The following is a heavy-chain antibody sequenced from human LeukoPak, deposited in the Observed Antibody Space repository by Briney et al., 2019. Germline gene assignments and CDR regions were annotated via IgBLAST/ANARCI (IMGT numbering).Heavy chain of an antibody. D-gene: IGHD3-10*01. J-gene: IGHJ3*02. Sequence: GGSLRLSCAASGFTFDDYGMSWVRQAPGKGLEWVSGINWNGGSTGYADSVKGRFTISRDNAKNSLYLQVSSLRAEDTAWYYRARGQNYYGSGSQTFDIWGQGTMVTVSS. V-gene: IGHV3-20*04. CDR2: INWNGGST. CDR3: ARGQNYYGSGSQTFDI. CDR1: GFTFDDYG.